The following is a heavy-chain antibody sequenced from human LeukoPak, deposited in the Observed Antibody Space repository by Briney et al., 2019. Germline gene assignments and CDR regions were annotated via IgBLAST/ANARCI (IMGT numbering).Heavy chain of an antibody. D-gene: IGHD4-11*01. Sequence: GGSLRLSCAASGFTFSSYGMHWVRQAPGKGLEWVAFIRYDGSNKYYADSVKGRFTISRDNSKNTLYLQMNSLRAEDTAVYYCAKDRGTVKSPLFDYWGQGTLVTVSS. CDR3: AKDRGTVKSPLFDY. V-gene: IGHV3-30*02. J-gene: IGHJ4*02. CDR1: GFTFSSYG. CDR2: IRYDGSNK.